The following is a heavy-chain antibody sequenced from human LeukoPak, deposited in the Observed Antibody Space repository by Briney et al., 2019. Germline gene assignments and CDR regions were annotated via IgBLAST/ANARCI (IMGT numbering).Heavy chain of an antibody. CDR1: GYSLTSGYY. CDR2: VFYSGGS. Sequence: SETLSLTCTVSGYSLTSGYYWGWVRQPPGRGLECIGSVFYSGGSFFNPSLKSRVTMSVDTSKNQFYLKLRSVTTADTAVYYCARVSDRSFFDAFDIWGQGTMVTVSS. CDR3: ARVSDRSFFDAFDI. V-gene: IGHV4-38-2*02. D-gene: IGHD2-15*01. J-gene: IGHJ3*02.